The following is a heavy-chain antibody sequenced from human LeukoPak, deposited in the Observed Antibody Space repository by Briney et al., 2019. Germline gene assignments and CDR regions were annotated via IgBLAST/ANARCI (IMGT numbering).Heavy chain of an antibody. Sequence: PGGSLRLSCATSGXIFNYYAMSWVRQAPGKGLEWVSGISGSDGSTYYADSVKGRFSISRDNSKKTLFLQMNSLRAEDTAVYYCAKSGYSSGWFRAFDIWGQGTLVTVSS. V-gene: IGHV3-23*01. D-gene: IGHD6-19*01. J-gene: IGHJ3*02. CDR2: ISGSDGST. CDR3: AKSGYSSGWFRAFDI. CDR1: GXIFNYYA.